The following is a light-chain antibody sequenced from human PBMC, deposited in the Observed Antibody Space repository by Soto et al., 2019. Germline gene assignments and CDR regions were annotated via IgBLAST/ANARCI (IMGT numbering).Light chain of an antibody. CDR1: QSINSNY. Sequence: EIVLTQSPGTLSLSPGERATLSCRASQSINSNYLAWYQLKPGQAPRLLIYGASSRATGIPGRFSGSGSGTDFTLSISRLEPEDFAVYYCQQYSSLWTFGQGTKVDIK. CDR2: GAS. CDR3: QQYSSLWT. J-gene: IGKJ1*01. V-gene: IGKV3-20*01.